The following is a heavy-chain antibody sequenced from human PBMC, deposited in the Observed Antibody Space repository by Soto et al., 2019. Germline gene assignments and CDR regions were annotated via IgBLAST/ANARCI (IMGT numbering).Heavy chain of an antibody. CDR1: GGSFSGYY. CDR3: ARRGRYCSGGSCQGRWWFDP. D-gene: IGHD2-15*01. CDR2: INHSGST. Sequence: SETLSLTCAVYGGSFSGYYWSWIRQPPGKGPEWIGEINHSGSTNYNPSLKSRVTISVDTSKNQFSLKLSSVTGADTAVYYCARRGRYCSGGSCQGRWWFDPWGQGTLVTVSS. J-gene: IGHJ5*02. V-gene: IGHV4-34*01.